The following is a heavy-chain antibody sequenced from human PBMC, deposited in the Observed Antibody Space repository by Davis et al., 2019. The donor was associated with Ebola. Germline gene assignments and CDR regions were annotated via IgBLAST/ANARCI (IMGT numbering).Heavy chain of an antibody. CDR1: GFTFSSYE. V-gene: IGHV3-7*01. CDR3: ARDVRSVGATIFSHYYYYGMDV. CDR2: IKQDGSEK. Sequence: GGSLRLSCAASGFTFSSYEMSWVRQAPGKGLEWVANIKQDGSEKYYADSVKGRFTISRDNSKNTLYLQMNSLRAEDTAVYYCARDVRSVGATIFSHYYYYGMDVWGQGTTVTVSS. D-gene: IGHD1-26*01. J-gene: IGHJ6*02.